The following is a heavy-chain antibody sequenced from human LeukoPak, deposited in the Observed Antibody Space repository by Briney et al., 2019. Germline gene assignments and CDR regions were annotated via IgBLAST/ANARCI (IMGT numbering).Heavy chain of an antibody. CDR1: GFSISSYY. V-gene: IGHV4-59*12. CDR2: IYYSGST. J-gene: IGHJ4*02. D-gene: IGHD5-18*01. Sequence: SETLSLTCTVSGFSISSYYWSWIRQPPGKGLEWIGYIYYSGSTNYNPSLKSRVTISVDTSKNQFSLKLTSVTASDTAVYYCAREGYSSPDSWGQGILVTVSS. CDR3: AREGYSSPDS.